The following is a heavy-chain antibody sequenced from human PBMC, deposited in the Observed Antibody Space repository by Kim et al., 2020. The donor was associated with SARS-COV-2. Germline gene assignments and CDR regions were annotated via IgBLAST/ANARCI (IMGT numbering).Heavy chain of an antibody. CDR2: ISSSSSYI. J-gene: IGHJ4*02. CDR1: GFTFSSYS. D-gene: IGHD3-22*01. CDR3: ARFQYYDSSEDY. Sequence: GGSLRLSWAASGFTFSSYSMNWVRQAPGKGLEWVSSISSSSSYIYCADSVKGRFTISRDNAKNSLYLQMNSLRAEDTAVYYCARFQYYDSSEDYWGQGTLVTVSS. V-gene: IGHV3-21*01.